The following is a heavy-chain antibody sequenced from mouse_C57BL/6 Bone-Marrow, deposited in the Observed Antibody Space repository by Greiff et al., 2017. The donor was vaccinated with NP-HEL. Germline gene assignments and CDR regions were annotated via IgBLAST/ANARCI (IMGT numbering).Heavy chain of an antibody. V-gene: IGHV1-15*01. J-gene: IGHJ2*01. CDR2: IDPETGGT. Sequence: VKLQESGAELVRPGASVTLSCKASGYTFTDYEMHWVKQTPVHGLEWIGAIDPETGGTAYNQKFKGKAILTADKSSSTAYMELRSLTSEDSAVYYCTRGWLLPYFDYWGQGTTLTVSS. CDR3: TRGWLLPYFDY. CDR1: GYTFTDYE. D-gene: IGHD2-3*01.